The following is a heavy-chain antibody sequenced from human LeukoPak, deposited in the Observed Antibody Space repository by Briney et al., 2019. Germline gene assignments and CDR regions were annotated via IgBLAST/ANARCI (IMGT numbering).Heavy chain of an antibody. V-gene: IGHV3-49*04. J-gene: IGHJ4*02. D-gene: IGHD2-2*01. CDR3: ASPYCSSTSCSTLHDF. CDR1: GFTFGDYA. Sequence: GGSLRLSCAASGFTFGDYAMSWVRQAPGKGLEWVGFIRSKAYGGTTEYAASVKGRFTISRGDSKSIAYLQMNSLKTEDTAVYYCASPYCSSTSCSTLHDFWGQGTLVTVSS. CDR2: IRSKAYGGTT.